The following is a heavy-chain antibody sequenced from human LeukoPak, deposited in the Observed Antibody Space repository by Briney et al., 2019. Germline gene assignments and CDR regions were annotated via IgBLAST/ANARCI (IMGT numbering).Heavy chain of an antibody. J-gene: IGHJ4*02. CDR3: ARLAPGDL. CDR1: GYSISSGYY. D-gene: IGHD1-26*01. V-gene: IGHV4-38-2*02. CDR2: IYHSGST. Sequence: PSETLSLTCTVSGYSISSGYYWGWIRQPPGKGLEWIGSIYHSGSTYYNPSLKSRVTISVDTSKNQFSLKLSSVTAADTAVYYCARLAPGDLWXQGTLVTVSS.